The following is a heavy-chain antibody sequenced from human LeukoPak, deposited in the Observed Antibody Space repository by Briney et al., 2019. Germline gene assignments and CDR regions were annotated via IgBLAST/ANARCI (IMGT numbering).Heavy chain of an antibody. CDR1: GGSFSGYY. D-gene: IGHD6-6*01. CDR3: ARGLSGSSSEFDY. CDR2: INHSGST. Sequence: SETPSLTCAVDGGSFSGYYWSWIRQPPGKGLEWIGEINHSGSTNYNPSLKSRVTISVDTSKNQFSLKLSSVTAADTAVYYCARGLSGSSSEFDYWGQGTLVTVSS. J-gene: IGHJ4*02. V-gene: IGHV4-34*01.